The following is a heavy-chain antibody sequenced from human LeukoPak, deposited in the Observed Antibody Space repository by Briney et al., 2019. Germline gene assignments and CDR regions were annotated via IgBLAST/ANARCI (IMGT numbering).Heavy chain of an antibody. J-gene: IGHJ4*02. CDR2: IRSSGGTI. Sequence: PGGSLRLSCAASGFTFSSYSMNWVRQAPGKGLEWVSYIRSSGGTIYYADSVKGRFTISRDNSKNSLYLQMNSLRAEDTAVYYCAREVAVAGTDLDYWGQGTLVTVSS. CDR3: AREVAVAGTDLDY. CDR1: GFTFSSYS. D-gene: IGHD6-19*01. V-gene: IGHV3-48*04.